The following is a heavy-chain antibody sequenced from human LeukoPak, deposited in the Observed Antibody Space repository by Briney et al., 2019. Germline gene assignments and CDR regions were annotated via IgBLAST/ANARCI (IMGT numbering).Heavy chain of an antibody. D-gene: IGHD2-2*01. Sequence: SETLSLTCTVSGGSISSYYWSWIRQPPGKGLEWIGYIYYSGSTNYNPSLKSRVTISVDTSKNQFSLKLSSVTAADTAVYYCAREGPGYCSSTSCSLGNYYYYYYMDVWGKGTTVTVSS. J-gene: IGHJ6*03. CDR3: AREGPGYCSSTSCSLGNYYYYYYMDV. CDR2: IYYSGST. CDR1: GGSISSYY. V-gene: IGHV4-59*12.